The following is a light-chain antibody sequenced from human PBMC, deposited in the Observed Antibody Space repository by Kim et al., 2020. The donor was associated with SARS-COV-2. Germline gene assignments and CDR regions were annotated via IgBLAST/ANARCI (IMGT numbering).Light chain of an antibody. J-gene: IGKJ1*01. CDR2: SAS. CDR3: LQEYNYPWT. V-gene: IGKV1-6*01. CDR1: QGLRND. Sequence: PSVGDRFTITCRASQGLRNDLAWYQQKPGKAPKLLIYSASNLQSGVPSRFSGSASGTDFTLTITRLQPEDFATYYCLQEYNYPWTFGQGTKVEIK.